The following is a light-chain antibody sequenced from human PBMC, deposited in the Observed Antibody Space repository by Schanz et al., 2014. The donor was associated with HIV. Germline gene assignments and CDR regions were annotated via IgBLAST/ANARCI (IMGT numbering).Light chain of an antibody. V-gene: IGKV3-15*01. CDR3: QQYDNWPLT. CDR2: GAS. Sequence: EIVMTQSPATLSVSPGEKVTLSCRASQSVGTNLAWYQQKPGQTPSLLIYGASTRATGIPARFSGSGSETEFTLSISSLQSEDFAVYYCQQYDNWPLTFGGGTKVEIK. J-gene: IGKJ4*01. CDR1: QSVGTN.